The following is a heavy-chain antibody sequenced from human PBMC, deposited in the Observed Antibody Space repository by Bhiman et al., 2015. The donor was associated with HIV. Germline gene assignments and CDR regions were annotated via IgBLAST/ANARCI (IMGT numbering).Heavy chain of an antibody. CDR3: ARDPQLDLREGGY. D-gene: IGHD2-2*01. J-gene: IGHJ4*02. Sequence: EVQLVESGGGLVKPGGSLRLSCAASGFTFSSYNMNWVRQAPGKGLEWVSSISGSSTYIYYADSLKGRFTISRDNAKNSLYLQMNSLRAEDTAVYYCARDPQLDLREGGYWGQGTLVTVSS. V-gene: IGHV3-21*02. CDR2: ISGSSTYI. CDR1: GFTFSSYN.